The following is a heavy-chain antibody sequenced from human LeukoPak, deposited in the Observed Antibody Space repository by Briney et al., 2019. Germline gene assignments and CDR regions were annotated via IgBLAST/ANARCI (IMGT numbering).Heavy chain of an antibody. V-gene: IGHV1-8*03. D-gene: IGHD3-22*01. J-gene: IGHJ4*02. CDR1: GYTFTSYD. CDR3: ARGQSRRYYDSSGYSN. CDR2: MNPNSGNT. Sequence: GASVKVSCKASGYTFTSYDINWVRQATGHGLEWMGWMNPNSGNTGYAQKFQGRVTITRNTSISTAYMELSSLRSEDTAVYYCARGQSRRYYDSSGYSNWGQGTLVTVSS.